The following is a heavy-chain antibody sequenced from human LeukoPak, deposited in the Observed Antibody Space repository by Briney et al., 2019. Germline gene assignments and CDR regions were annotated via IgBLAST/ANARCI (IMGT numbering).Heavy chain of an antibody. CDR1: GFTVSTNY. D-gene: IGHD3-3*01. CDR2: IYSDGRT. J-gene: IGHJ6*02. CDR3: ARHFGVISKGVYYYYYGLDV. V-gene: IGHV3-66*04. Sequence: GGSLRLSCAASGFTVSTNYMSWVRQAPGKGLEWVSVIYSDGRTYYADSVKGRFTISRDNSKNTLYLQMSSLRAEDTAVYYCARHFGVISKGVYYYYYGLDVWGQGTTVTVSS.